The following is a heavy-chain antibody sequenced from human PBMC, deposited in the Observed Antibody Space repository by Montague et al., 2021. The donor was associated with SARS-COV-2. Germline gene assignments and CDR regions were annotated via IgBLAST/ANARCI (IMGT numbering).Heavy chain of an antibody. CDR3: ASFTMVRGAPGHGMDV. CDR2: ISTRSTYT. CDR1: GFTFSDCY. J-gene: IGHJ6*02. V-gene: IGHV3-11*03. D-gene: IGHD3-10*01. Sequence: SLRLSCAAPGFTFSDCYMTWIRQAPGKGLEWLSYISTRSTYTNYADSVKGRFTISRDDAKNSLYLQMNSLRAEDTAVYYCASFTMVRGAPGHGMDVWGQGTTVTVSS.